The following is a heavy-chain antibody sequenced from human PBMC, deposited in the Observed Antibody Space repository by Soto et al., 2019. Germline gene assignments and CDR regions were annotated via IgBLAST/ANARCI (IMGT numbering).Heavy chain of an antibody. CDR1: GGSISSYY. D-gene: IGHD5-12*01. J-gene: IGHJ4*02. CDR2: IYYSGST. CDR3: ASGEYSGYDWDFDY. V-gene: IGHV4-59*01. Sequence: PSETLSLTCTVSGGSISSYYWSWIRQPPGKGLEWIGYIYYSGSTNYNPSLKSRVTISVDTSKNQFSLKLSSVTAADTAVYYCASGEYSGYDWDFDYWGQGTLVTVSS.